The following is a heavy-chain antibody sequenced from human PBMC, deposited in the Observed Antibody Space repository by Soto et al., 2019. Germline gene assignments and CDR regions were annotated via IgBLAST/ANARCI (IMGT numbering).Heavy chain of an antibody. V-gene: IGHV3-33*01. CDR1: GFTFSSYG. Sequence: PGGSLRLSCAASGFTFSSYGMHWVRQAPGKGLEWVAVIWYDGSNKYYADSVKGRFTISRDNSKNTLYLQMNSLRAEDTAVYYCEREQLLAGFDYWGQGTLVTVSS. J-gene: IGHJ4*02. CDR2: IWYDGSNK. CDR3: EREQLLAGFDY. D-gene: IGHD2-21*01.